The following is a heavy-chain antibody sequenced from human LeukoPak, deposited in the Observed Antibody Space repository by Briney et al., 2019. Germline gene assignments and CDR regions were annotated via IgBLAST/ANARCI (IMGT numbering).Heavy chain of an antibody. J-gene: IGHJ4*02. CDR2: IYYSGST. CDR1: GGSISSYY. Sequence: SETLSLTCTLSGGSISSYYWSWIRQPPGKGLEWIGYIYYSGSTNYNPSLKSRVTISVDTSKNQFSLKLSSVTAADTAVYYCARGAGYYDTIDYWGQGTLVTVSS. D-gene: IGHD3-22*01. V-gene: IGHV4-59*01. CDR3: ARGAGYYDTIDY.